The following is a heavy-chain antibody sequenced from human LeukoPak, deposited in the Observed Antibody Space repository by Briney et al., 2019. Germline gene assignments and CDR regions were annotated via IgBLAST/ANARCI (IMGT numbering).Heavy chain of an antibody. CDR3: ASEGRVSGYDFDC. V-gene: IGHV3-74*03. Sequence: GGSLRLLCAASGFTFSSYWMHWVRQAPGKGLVWVSRINSDGSSITYADSVKGRFTISRDNAKNTLYLQMNSLRFEDTAVYYCASEGRVSGYDFDCWGQETLVTVSS. D-gene: IGHD5-12*01. J-gene: IGHJ4*02. CDR2: INSDGSSI. CDR1: GFTFSSYW.